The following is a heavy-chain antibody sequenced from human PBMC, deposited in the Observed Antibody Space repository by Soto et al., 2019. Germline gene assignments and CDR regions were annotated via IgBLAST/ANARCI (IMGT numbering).Heavy chain of an antibody. Sequence: QVQLQEPGPGLVNPSGTLSLTCAVSGGSLSSSSWWSWVRQPPGKTLEWLGEIFYSGSTKYNPSLNSRVTISADQSKNDFSLRLSSVTAADTAVYYCVHHGGVPYYHDFWGQGTLVTVSS. CDR2: IFYSGST. CDR1: GGSLSSSSW. V-gene: IGHV4-4*02. CDR3: VHHGGVPYYHDF. D-gene: IGHD2-8*01. J-gene: IGHJ4*02.